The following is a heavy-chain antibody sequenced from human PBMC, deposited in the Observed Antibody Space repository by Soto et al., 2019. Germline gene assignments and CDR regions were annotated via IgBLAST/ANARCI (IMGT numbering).Heavy chain of an antibody. CDR2: SSAYNGNT. CDR3: ARESSGLAAALGEFDP. CDR1: GYTFTSYG. J-gene: IGHJ5*02. Sequence: QVQLVQSGAEVKKPGASVKVSCKASGYTFTSYGISWVRQAPGQGLEWMGWSSAYNGNTNYGQKLQGRVTMTTDTSTSTAYMELRSLRSDDTAVYYCARESSGLAAALGEFDPCGQGTLVTVSS. V-gene: IGHV1-18*01. D-gene: IGHD6-13*01.